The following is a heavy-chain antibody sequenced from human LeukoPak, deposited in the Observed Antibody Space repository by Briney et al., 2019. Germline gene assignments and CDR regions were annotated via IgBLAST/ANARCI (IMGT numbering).Heavy chain of an antibody. Sequence: GGSLRLSCAASGFTFSSYSMNWVRQAPGKGLEWVSCISSSSSTIYYADSVKGRFTISRDNAKNSLYLQMNSLRAEDTAVYYCASVPFWSGTSEFDPWGQGTLVTVSS. CDR3: ASVPFWSGTSEFDP. CDR2: ISSSSSTI. V-gene: IGHV3-48*01. CDR1: GFTFSSYS. J-gene: IGHJ5*02. D-gene: IGHD3-3*01.